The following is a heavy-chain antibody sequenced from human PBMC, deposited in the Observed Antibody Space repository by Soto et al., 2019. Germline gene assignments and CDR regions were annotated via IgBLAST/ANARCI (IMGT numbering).Heavy chain of an antibody. CDR2: ISGYNGNT. Sequence: QVQLVQSGAEVKKPGASVKVSCKASGYTFSTSGITWVRQAPGQGLEWMGWISGYNGNTIYAQKFQGRVTMTTEPSTTTAYMELRSLRSDDTAVYYCAKTPHYDSSGYYPWFDLWGQGTLVTVSS. D-gene: IGHD3-22*01. V-gene: IGHV1-18*01. J-gene: IGHJ5*02. CDR3: AKTPHYDSSGYYPWFDL. CDR1: GYTFSTSG.